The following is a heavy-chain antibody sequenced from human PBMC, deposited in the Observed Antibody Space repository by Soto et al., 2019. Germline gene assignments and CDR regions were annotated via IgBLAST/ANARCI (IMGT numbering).Heavy chain of an antibody. CDR2: ISSSSTI. CDR3: ARDSNWNDGGIDY. V-gene: IGHV3-48*02. D-gene: IGHD1-1*01. Sequence: GGSLRLSCAASGFTFSSYSMNWVRQAPGKGLEWVSYISSSSTIYYADSVKGRFTISRDNAKNSLYLQMNSLRDEDTAVYYCARDSNWNDGGIDYWGQGTLVTVSS. CDR1: GFTFSSYS. J-gene: IGHJ4*02.